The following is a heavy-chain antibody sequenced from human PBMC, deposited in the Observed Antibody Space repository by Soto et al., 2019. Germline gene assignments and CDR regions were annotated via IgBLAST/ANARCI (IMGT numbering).Heavy chain of an antibody. CDR3: AIDTFSSDVYYNYIDA. J-gene: IGHJ6*03. CDR2: IRGSGGST. Sequence: GGSLRLSCAASGFTFSSYAMSWVRQAPGKGLEWVSAIRGSGGSTYSADSVKGRFTISRDNSKSTLYLQMNSLRAEDTAVYYCAIDTFSSDVYYNYIDAWGDGTTVTVS. D-gene: IGHD3-16*01. V-gene: IGHV3-23*01. CDR1: GFTFSSYA.